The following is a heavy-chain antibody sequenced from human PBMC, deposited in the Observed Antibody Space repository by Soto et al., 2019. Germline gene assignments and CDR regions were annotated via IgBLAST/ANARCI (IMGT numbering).Heavy chain of an antibody. J-gene: IGHJ6*02. D-gene: IGHD2-2*01. CDR3: ARPSGGYCSSTSCPDTYYYYGMDV. V-gene: IGHV4-34*01. CDR1: GGSFSGYY. CDR2: INHSGST. Sequence: SETLSLTCAVYGGSFSGYYWIWIRQPTGKGLDWIGEINHSGSTNYNPSLQSRVTISGXTSNNQFSLKLSSGTAADTAVYYCARPSGGYCSSTSCPDTYYYYGMDVWGQGTRVTVSS.